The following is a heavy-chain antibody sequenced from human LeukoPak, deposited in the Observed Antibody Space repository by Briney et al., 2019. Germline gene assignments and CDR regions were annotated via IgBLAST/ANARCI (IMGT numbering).Heavy chain of an antibody. J-gene: IGHJ5*02. V-gene: IGHV4-34*01. CDR1: GGSFSGYY. D-gene: IGHD3-10*01. CDR2: INHSGST. CDR3: ARDTYGSGSSRFDP. Sequence: ETLSLTCAVYGGSFSGYYWSWIRQPPGKGLEWIGEINHSGSTNYNPSLKSRVTISVDTSKNQFSLKLSSVTAADTAVYYCARDTYGSGSSRFDPWGQGTLVTVSS.